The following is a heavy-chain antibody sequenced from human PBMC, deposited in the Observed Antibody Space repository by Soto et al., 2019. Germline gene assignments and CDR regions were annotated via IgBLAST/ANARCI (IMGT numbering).Heavy chain of an antibody. D-gene: IGHD6-13*01. CDR2: ISAYNDNT. J-gene: IGHJ6*02. Sequence: QVQLVQSGAEVKKPGASVKVSCKASGYMFTNFGIIWVRQAPGQGLEWMGWISAYNDNTNYAQKLQGRVTMTTDTSTNTAYMELRSLRSDDTAVYYCARDSSSWYYYYYGMDVWGQGTTVTVSS. CDR1: GYMFTNFG. CDR3: ARDSSSWYYYYYGMDV. V-gene: IGHV1-18*01.